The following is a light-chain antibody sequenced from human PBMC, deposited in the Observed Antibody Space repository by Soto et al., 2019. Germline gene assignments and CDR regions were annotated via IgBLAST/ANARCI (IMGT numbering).Light chain of an antibody. CDR1: QSVSNRY. J-gene: IGKJ4*01. Sequence: EIVLTQSPGTLSSSPGERATLSCRASQSVSNRYLAWYQQKPGQAPRLLIYGASSSATGSPDRFSGSGSWTDFSLIIIRLEPDDFAVYYCQQYGSSPPLTFGGGTKVEIK. V-gene: IGKV3-20*01. CDR3: QQYGSSPPLT. CDR2: GAS.